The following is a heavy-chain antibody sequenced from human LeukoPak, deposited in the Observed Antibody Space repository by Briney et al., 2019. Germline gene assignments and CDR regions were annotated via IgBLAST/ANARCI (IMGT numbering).Heavy chain of an antibody. CDR1: GRSISSYY. J-gene: IGHJ4*02. D-gene: IGHD1-14*01. Sequence: SETLSLTCTVSGRSISSYYWSWIRQPPGQGLEWIGYIYYSGSTNYNPSLKSRVTISVDTSKNQFSLKLSSVTAANAAVYYCARGGVTGGFYFDYWGQGTLVTVSS. CDR2: IYYSGST. V-gene: IGHV4-59*08. CDR3: ARGGVTGGFYFDY.